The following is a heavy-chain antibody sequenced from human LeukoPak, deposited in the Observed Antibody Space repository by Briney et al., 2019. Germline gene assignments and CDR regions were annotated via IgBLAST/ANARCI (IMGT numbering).Heavy chain of an antibody. CDR1: GFTFSNYW. Sequence: GGSLRLSCVASGFTFSNYWMLWVRQAPGKGLMWVSLISTDGKSTRYAESVKGRFPISRDNATNALYLQMDILRVEDTALYFCVRDYQFIQEVWGQGTTVTVSS. D-gene: IGHD2-2*01. J-gene: IGHJ6*02. V-gene: IGHV3-74*01. CDR3: VRDYQFIQEV. CDR2: ISTDGKST.